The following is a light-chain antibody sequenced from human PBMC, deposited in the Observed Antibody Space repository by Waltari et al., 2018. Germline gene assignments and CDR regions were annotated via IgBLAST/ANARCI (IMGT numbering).Light chain of an antibody. J-gene: IGLJ2*01. V-gene: IGLV2-23*01. CDR2: EGT. CDR1: SSDVKNYNF. CDR3: CSYAGSVV. Sequence: QSALTQPASVSGSPGQSITISCTGISSDVKNYNFVSWYQQHPGKAHKLMIYEGTKRPSGVSNRFSGSKSGNTASLTISGLQAEDEADYYCCSYAGSVVFGGGTKLTVL.